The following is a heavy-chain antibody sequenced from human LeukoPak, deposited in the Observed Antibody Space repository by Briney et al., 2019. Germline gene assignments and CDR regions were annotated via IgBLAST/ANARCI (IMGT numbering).Heavy chain of an antibody. CDR3: AKDHGSSGWFDP. J-gene: IGHJ5*02. CDR2: IRYDGSNK. Sequence: PGGSLRLSCAASGFTFSSYGMHWVRQAPGKGLEWVAFIRYDGSNKYYADSVKGRFTISRDNSKNTLYLQMNSLRAGDTAVYYCAKDHGSSGWFDPWGQGTLVTVSS. D-gene: IGHD2-2*03. V-gene: IGHV3-30*02. CDR1: GFTFSSYG.